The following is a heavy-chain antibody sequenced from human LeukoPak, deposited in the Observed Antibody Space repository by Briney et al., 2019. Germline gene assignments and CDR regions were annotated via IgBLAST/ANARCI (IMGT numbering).Heavy chain of an antibody. J-gene: IGHJ4*02. V-gene: IGHV1-2*06. Sequence: ASVKVSCKASGYTFTGYYMHWVRQAPGQGLEWMGRINPNSGGSNYAQKFQGRVTMTRDTSISTAYMELSRLRSDDTAVYSCAREPEMGATDYWGQGTLVTVSS. CDR3: AREPEMGATDY. D-gene: IGHD1-26*01. CDR2: INPNSGGS. CDR1: GYTFTGYY.